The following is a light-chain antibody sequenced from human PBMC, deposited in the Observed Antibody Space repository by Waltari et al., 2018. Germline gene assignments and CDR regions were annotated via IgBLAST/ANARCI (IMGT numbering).Light chain of an antibody. CDR2: AEC. Sequence: ETVMTQSPATLSVSPGERATISCRASQGVYENLAWLQQTPGQAPRLLIYAECTRATGIPARFRCSGYGTEFTLTINSLQSEDFAVYYWQHYHNWPRAFGPGTRVEIK. J-gene: IGKJ1*01. CDR3: QHYHNWPRA. CDR1: QGVYEN. V-gene: IGKV3-15*01.